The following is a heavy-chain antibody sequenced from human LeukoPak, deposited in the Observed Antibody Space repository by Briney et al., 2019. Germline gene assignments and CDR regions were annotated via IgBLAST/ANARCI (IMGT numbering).Heavy chain of an antibody. D-gene: IGHD3-10*01. CDR1: GFTFSTYT. V-gene: IGHV3-48*04. CDR3: ARDWFGMVRGVIGAKLYYFEY. CDR2: ISSSSSTI. J-gene: IGHJ4*02. Sequence: GGSLRLSCAASGFTFSTYTMYWVRQVPGKGLGWVEHISSSSSTIYYADSVEGRFTISRDNAKNSLYLQMNSLRAEDTAVYYCARDWFGMVRGVIGAKLYYFEYWGQGTLVTVSS.